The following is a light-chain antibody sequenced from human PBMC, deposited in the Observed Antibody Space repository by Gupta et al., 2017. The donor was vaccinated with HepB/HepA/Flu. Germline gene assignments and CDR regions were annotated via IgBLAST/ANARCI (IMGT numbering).Light chain of an antibody. CDR3: MQALQTPWT. V-gene: IGKV2-28*01. CDR2: LGS. J-gene: IGKJ1*01. Sequence: IVMTQSPLSLPVTLGEPASISCRSSQSLLHSNGYNYLDWYLQKPGQSPQLLIYLGSNRASGVPDGFSGSGSGTDFTLKISRVEAEDVGVYYCMQALQTPWTFGQGTKVEIK. CDR1: QSLLHSNGYNY.